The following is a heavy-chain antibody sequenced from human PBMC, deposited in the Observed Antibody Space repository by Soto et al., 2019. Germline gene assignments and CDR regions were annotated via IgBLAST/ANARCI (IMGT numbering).Heavy chain of an antibody. D-gene: IGHD2-15*01. J-gene: IGHJ6*02. CDR2: INGDTGNT. CDR3: ARAGGSGYCSGGSCYHYYYYGMDV. V-gene: IGHV1-3*01. CDR1: GYIFTSHP. Sequence: ASVKVSCKASGYIFTSHPMHWVRQAPGQRLEWMAWINGDTGNTKYSEKFQDRVTISEDKSTSTAYMELSSLRSEDTAVYYCARAGGSGYCSGGSCYHYYYYGMDVWGQGTTVTVSS.